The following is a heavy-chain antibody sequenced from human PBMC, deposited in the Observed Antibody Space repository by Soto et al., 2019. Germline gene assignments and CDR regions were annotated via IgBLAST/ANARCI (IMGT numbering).Heavy chain of an antibody. V-gene: IGHV3-7*01. CDR1: GFTFSSYW. J-gene: IGHJ4*02. CDR2: IKQDGSEK. D-gene: IGHD3-22*01. Sequence: PGGSLRLSCAASGFTFSSYWMSWVRQAPGKGLEWVANIKQDGSEKYYVDSVKGRFTISRDSAKNSLYLQMNSLRAEDTAVYYCARDLFAGLKYYYDSSGYYRFDYWGQGTLVTVSS. CDR3: ARDLFAGLKYYYDSSGYYRFDY.